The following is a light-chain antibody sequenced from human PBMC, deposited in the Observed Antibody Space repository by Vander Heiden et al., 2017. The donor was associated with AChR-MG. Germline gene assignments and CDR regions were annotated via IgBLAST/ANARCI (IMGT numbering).Light chain of an antibody. J-gene: IGKJ5*01. CDR3: QQYATSPIT. CDR1: QSVSIY. Sequence: EIVLTQSPGTLSLSPGERATLSCRASQSVSIYLAWYQQKPGQAPRLLIDAASNRATGFPDRFSGSGFGTDFTLTISRLEPEDFAVYYCQQYATSPITFGQGTRLEIK. V-gene: IGKV3-20*01. CDR2: AAS.